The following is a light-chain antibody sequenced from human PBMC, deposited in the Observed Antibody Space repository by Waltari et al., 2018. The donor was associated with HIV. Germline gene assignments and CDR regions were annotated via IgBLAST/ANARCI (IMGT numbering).Light chain of an antibody. CDR2: QAS. J-gene: IGKJ1*01. V-gene: IGKV1-5*03. CDR1: QSITTS. CDR3: HQYGRSRT. Sequence: DIQMTQSPSTLSASVGDRVSITCRASQSITTSLAWYQQKPGKAPKLLVYQASTLESGGPSRFGGSGSGTEFTLTISSLQPDDFATYYCHQYGRSRTFGQGTKVDVK.